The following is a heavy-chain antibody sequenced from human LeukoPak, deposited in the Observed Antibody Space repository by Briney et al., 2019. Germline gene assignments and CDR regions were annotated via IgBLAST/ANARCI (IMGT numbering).Heavy chain of an antibody. J-gene: IGHJ3*02. CDR2: IIPIFGTA. CDR1: GGTFSSYA. Sequence: SVKVSCKASGGTFSSYAISWVRQAPGQGLEWMGRIIPIFGTANYAQKFQGRVTITTDESTSTAYMELSSLRSEDTAVYYCARAVGYSYGALDAFDIWGQGTMVTVSS. D-gene: IGHD5-18*01. V-gene: IGHV1-69*05. CDR3: ARAVGYSYGALDAFDI.